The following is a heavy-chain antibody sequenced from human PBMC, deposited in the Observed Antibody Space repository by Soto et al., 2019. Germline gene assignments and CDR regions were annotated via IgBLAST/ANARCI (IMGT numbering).Heavy chain of an antibody. V-gene: IGHV1-2*04. D-gene: IGHD5-12*01. CDR2: TNTKSGGT. CDR3: ARGPRYSGYEFDY. J-gene: IGHJ4*02. CDR1: RYPFTGYY. Sequence: ASVKVSYKASRYPFTGYYMHLVRQAPGQGLEWMGWTNTKSGGTNYAQEFQGWVTMTRDTSISTAYMELSRPRSYDTAVYYCARGPRYSGYEFDYWGQGTMVTVSS.